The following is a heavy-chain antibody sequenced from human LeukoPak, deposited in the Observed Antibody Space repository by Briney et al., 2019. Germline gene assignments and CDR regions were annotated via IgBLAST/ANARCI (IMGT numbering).Heavy chain of an antibody. V-gene: IGHV3-74*01. J-gene: IGHJ4*02. CDR2: FDAEDSIT. D-gene: IGHD2-15*01. Sequence: PGGSLRLSCAASGFDLSSYWMHWVRQSPGKGLVWISTFDAEDSITRYADSVKGRFTISRDNAKNTLDLQMNSLRAEDTAVYYCARGGYCSGGYCYSGVALFGRWGQGTLVTVSS. CDR1: GFDLSSYW. CDR3: ARGGYCSGGYCYSGVALFGR.